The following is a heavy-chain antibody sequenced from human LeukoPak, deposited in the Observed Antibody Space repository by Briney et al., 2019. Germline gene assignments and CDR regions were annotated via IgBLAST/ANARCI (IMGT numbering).Heavy chain of an antibody. J-gene: IGHJ4*02. CDR2: IYYSGST. D-gene: IGHD1-26*01. CDR3: ARDLGATAVDFDY. CDR1: GYSISSGYY. Sequence: SETLSLTCTVSGYSISSGYYWGWIRQPPGKGLEWIGSIYYSGSTYYNPSLKSRVTISVDTSKNQFSLKLSSVTAADTAVYYCARDLGATAVDFDYWGQGTLVTVSS. V-gene: IGHV4-38-2*02.